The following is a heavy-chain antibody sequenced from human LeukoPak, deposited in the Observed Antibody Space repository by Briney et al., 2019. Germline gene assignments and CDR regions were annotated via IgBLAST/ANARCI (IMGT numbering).Heavy chain of an antibody. J-gene: IGHJ4*02. V-gene: IGHV3-15*01. CDR2: IKSKTGGGTT. CDR1: GFTFSNYA. D-gene: IGHD6-13*01. CDR3: TTSDITIGFIAALNNLDY. Sequence: GRSLRLSCAASGFTFSNYAMHWVRQAPGKGLEWVGRIKSKTGGGTTDYAAPVKGRFTISRDDSKNTLYLQMNSLKTEDTAVYYCTTSDITIGFIAALNNLDYWGQGTLVTVSS.